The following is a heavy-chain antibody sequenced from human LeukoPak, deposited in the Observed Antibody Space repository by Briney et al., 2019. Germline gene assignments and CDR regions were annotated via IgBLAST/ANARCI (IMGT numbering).Heavy chain of an antibody. V-gene: IGHV4-39*01. D-gene: IGHD1-1*01. Sequence: SETLSLTCTVSGGSISSSSYYWGWIRQPPGKGLKWIGSIYYSGSTYYNPSLKSRVTISVDTSKNQFSLKLSSVTAADTAVYYCARQGTAYNWNDRPIDYWGQGTLVTVSS. CDR2: IYYSGST. CDR1: GGSISSSSYY. CDR3: ARQGTAYNWNDRPIDY. J-gene: IGHJ4*02.